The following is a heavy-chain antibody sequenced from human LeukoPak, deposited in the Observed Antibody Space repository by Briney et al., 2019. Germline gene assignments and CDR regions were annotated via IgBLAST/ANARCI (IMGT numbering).Heavy chain of an antibody. Sequence: SETLSLTCAVSSGSINSSNWWSWVRQPPGKGLEWIGEIYPSGSTNYNPSLKSRVTMSVDESKNEFSLKLTSVTAADTAVYYCARAYYDSSGYYPVNWGQGTLVTVSS. J-gene: IGHJ4*02. CDR3: ARAYYDSSGYYPVN. CDR1: SGSINSSNW. CDR2: IYPSGST. D-gene: IGHD3-22*01. V-gene: IGHV4-4*02.